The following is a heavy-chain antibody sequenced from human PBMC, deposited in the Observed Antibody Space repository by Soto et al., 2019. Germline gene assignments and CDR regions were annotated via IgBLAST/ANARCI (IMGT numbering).Heavy chain of an antibody. CDR2: IYYSGST. CDR3: ARGYGRNFGY. D-gene: IGHD5-18*01. Sequence: SETLSLTCTVSGDSISRSTYFWGWVRQPPGKGLEWIGSIYYSGSTYYNPSLKSRVTISVDTSKNHFSLKLSSVTAADTAVYYGARGYGRNFGYCGRGTLVTVSS. CDR1: GDSISRSTYF. J-gene: IGHJ4*02. V-gene: IGHV4-39*02.